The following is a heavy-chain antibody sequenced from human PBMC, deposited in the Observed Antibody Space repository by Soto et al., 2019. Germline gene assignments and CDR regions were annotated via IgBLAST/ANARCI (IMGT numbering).Heavy chain of an antibody. V-gene: IGHV3-48*02. CDR3: ARVRQIYYYYDMDV. Sequence: PGGSLRLSCAASGFTFSSYSMYWVRQAPGKGLQWVSYISTTSSTIFYADSVKGRFTISRDNAKNSLYLQMNSLRDEDTAVYYCARVRQIYYYYDMDVWGQGTTVTVSS. CDR1: GFTFSSYS. J-gene: IGHJ6*02. CDR2: ISTTSSTI.